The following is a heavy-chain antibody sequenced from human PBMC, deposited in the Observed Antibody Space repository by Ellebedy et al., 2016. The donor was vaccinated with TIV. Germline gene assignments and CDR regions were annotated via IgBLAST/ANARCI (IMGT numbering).Heavy chain of an antibody. J-gene: IGHJ1*01. CDR2: ISYDGSDK. V-gene: IGHV3-30*03. CDR3: ARGYSSGWYPLQH. CDR1: GFTFRSYG. D-gene: IGHD6-19*01. Sequence: PGGSLRLSCAASGFTFRSYGMHWVRQAPGRGLEWLAVISYDGSDKSYGDSVKGRFTISRDNSKNTLYLQMNSRRVEDTAVYYCARGYSSGWYPLQHWGQGTLVTVSS.